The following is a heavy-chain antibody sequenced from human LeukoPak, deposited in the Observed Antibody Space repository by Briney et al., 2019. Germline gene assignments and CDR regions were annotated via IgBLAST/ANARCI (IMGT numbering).Heavy chain of an antibody. Sequence: ASVKVSCTASGYTFTSYGISWVRQAPGQGLEWMGWISAYNGNTNYAQRLQGRVTMTTDTSTSTAYMELRSLRSEDTAVYYCARGYSSSSMDWFDPWGQGTLVTVSS. D-gene: IGHD6-6*01. V-gene: IGHV1-18*01. CDR2: ISAYNGNT. J-gene: IGHJ5*02. CDR1: GYTFTSYG. CDR3: ARGYSSSSMDWFDP.